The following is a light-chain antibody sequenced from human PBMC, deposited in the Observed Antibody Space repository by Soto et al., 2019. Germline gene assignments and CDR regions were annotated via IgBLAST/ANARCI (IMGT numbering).Light chain of an antibody. CDR2: GAS. CDR3: QPYINLWT. Sequence: EVVMSQSPAALSVSPGERATLSCRAGQSFISNLSCHQQKPGQSPRLLIYGASTRATGVPARFSGSGSGTEITLTSSILESEDFAVYYWQPYINLWTFGQGTKVDIK. J-gene: IGKJ1*01. V-gene: IGKV3-15*01. CDR1: QSFISN.